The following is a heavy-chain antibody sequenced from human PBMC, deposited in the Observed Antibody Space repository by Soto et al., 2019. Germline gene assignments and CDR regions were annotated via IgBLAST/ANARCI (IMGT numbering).Heavy chain of an antibody. CDR1: GFTFSSYG. CDR3: ARENRMATTGFFDY. V-gene: IGHV3-33*01. D-gene: IGHD1-1*01. Sequence: QVQLVESGGGVVQPGRSLRLSCAASGFTFSSYGMHWVRQAPGKGLELVAVIWYDGSNKYYADSLKGRFTISRDNSKNTLYLQMSSLRAEDTAVYSCARENRMATTGFFDYWGQGTLVTVSS. J-gene: IGHJ4*02. CDR2: IWYDGSNK.